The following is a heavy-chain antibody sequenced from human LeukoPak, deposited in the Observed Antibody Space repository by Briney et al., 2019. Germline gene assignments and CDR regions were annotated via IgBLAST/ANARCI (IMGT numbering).Heavy chain of an antibody. CDR3: AKKLRAVAGEYYFDF. Sequence: ASVKVSCKASGYTFTGYYMHWVRQAPGQGLEWMGWINPNSGGTNYAQKFQGRVTMTRDTSISTAYMELSRLRSDDTAVYYCAKKLRAVAGEYYFDFWGQGTLVTVSS. CDR1: GYTFTGYY. J-gene: IGHJ4*02. CDR2: INPNSGGT. V-gene: IGHV1-2*02. D-gene: IGHD6-19*01.